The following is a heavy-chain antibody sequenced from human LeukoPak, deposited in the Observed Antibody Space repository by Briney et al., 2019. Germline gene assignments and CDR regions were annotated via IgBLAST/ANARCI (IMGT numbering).Heavy chain of an antibody. CDR2: IKRDGSEK. CDR1: GFTFSSYW. J-gene: IGHJ4*02. D-gene: IGHD6-13*01. V-gene: IGHV3-7*05. CDR3: TRAGLAAAGDY. Sequence: GGSLRLSCVASGFTFSSYWMTWVRQAPGKGLEWVANIKRDGSEKYYVDSVKGRFTISRDNAKNSLYLQMNSLRAEDTAVYYCTRAGLAAAGDYRGQGTLVTVSS.